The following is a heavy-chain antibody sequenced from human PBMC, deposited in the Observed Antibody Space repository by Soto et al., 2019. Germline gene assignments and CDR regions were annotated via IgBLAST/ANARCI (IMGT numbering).Heavy chain of an antibody. CDR1: EFTFSNYA. J-gene: IGHJ4*02. CDR3: AKNPGYYYDSTGYHFDY. D-gene: IGHD3-22*01. V-gene: IGHV3-23*01. CDR2: ISYGGGTT. Sequence: EVQLLESGGGLVQPGGSLRLSCAASEFTFSNYAMSWVRQAPGKGLEWVSAISYGGGTTYYADSVNGRFTISRDNSKNTLYLQMNSLRAEDTAVYYCAKNPGYYYDSTGYHFDYWGQGTLVTVSS.